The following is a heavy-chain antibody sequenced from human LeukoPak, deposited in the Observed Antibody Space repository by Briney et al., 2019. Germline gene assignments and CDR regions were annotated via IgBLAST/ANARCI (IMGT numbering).Heavy chain of an antibody. CDR2: INHSGST. CDR3: ARAGALTVNALDY. Sequence: PSETLSLTCAVYGGSFSGYYWSWIRQPPGKGLEWIGEINHSGSTNYNPSLKSRVTISVDTSKNQFSLKLSSVTAADTAVYHCARAGALTVNALDYWGQGTLVTVSS. V-gene: IGHV4-34*01. D-gene: IGHD2-8*01. J-gene: IGHJ4*02. CDR1: GGSFSGYY.